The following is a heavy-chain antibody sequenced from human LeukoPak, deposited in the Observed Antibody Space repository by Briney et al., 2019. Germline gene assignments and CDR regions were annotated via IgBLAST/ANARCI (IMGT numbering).Heavy chain of an antibody. J-gene: IGHJ6*04. D-gene: IGHD3-10*02. V-gene: IGHV3-48*03. Sequence: GGTLRLSCAASGFTFSSYEMNWVRQAPGKGLEWVSYISSSGSTIYYADSVKGRFNISRDNAKHSLYLQMNSLRAEHTAVYYCAELGITMIGGVWGKGTTVTVSS. CDR1: GFTFSSYE. CDR3: AELGITMIGGV. CDR2: ISSSGSTI.